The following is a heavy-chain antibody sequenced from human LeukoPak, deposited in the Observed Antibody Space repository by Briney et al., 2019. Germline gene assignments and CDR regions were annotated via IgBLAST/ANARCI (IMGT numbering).Heavy chain of an antibody. J-gene: IGHJ4*02. D-gene: IGHD3-10*01. CDR3: ARDPPSRVPFDY. V-gene: IGHV1-2*02. CDR2: INPNSGGT. Sequence: ASVSVSCRASGYTFTVYYMHWVRQAPGQGREWMGWINPNSGGTNYAQKFQGRVTMTRDTSISTAYMELSRPRSDDTAVYYCARDPPSRVPFDYWGQGTLVTVSS. CDR1: GYTFTVYY.